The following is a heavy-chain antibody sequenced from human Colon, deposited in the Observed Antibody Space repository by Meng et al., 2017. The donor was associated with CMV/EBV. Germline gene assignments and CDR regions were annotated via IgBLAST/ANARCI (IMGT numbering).Heavy chain of an antibody. J-gene: IGHJ4*02. Sequence: GESLKISCAASGFTFSSNSMNWVRQAPGKGLEWVSSISGSGSTTYYADSVKGRFSISRDNSKNTLSLQMNSLRAEDTAVYYCAKGLFAAGSLVYFDFWGQGTLVTVSS. D-gene: IGHD6-19*01. CDR3: AKGLFAAGSLVYFDF. V-gene: IGHV3-23*01. CDR2: ISGSGSTT. CDR1: GFTFSSNS.